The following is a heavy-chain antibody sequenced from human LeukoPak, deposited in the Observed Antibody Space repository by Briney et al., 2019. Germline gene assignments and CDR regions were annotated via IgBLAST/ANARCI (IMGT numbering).Heavy chain of an antibody. Sequence: GESLKISCKGSGYSFTNYWIGWVRQMPGKGLEWMGSIYPGDSDTRYSPSFQGQVTISADKSISTAYLQWSSLKASDTAMHYCARSELRNFDYWGQGTLVTVSS. CDR1: GYSFTNYW. V-gene: IGHV5-51*01. J-gene: IGHJ4*02. CDR2: IYPGDSDT. CDR3: ARSELRNFDY. D-gene: IGHD4-23*01.